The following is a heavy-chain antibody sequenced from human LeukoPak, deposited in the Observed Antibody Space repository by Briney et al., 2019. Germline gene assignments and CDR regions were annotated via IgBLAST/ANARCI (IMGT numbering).Heavy chain of an antibody. D-gene: IGHD6-13*01. CDR1: GFTLNTNY. V-gene: IGHV3-66*01. Sequence: GGSLRLSCAASGFTLNTNYMNWVRQVPGKGLEWVSVIYAGDNTYYADSVKERFTISRDNSRNTLYLQMNSLRGDDTAVYSSTWFDLWGQGTLVTVSS. J-gene: IGHJ4*02. CDR2: IYAGDNT. CDR3: TWFDL.